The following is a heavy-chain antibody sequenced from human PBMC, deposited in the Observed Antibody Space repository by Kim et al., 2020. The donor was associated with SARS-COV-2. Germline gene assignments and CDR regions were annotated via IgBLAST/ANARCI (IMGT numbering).Heavy chain of an antibody. CDR3: AIFPGGGAARGYLDY. Sequence: GGSLRLSCAASGFTFSSYAMSWVRQAPGKGLEWVSAISGSGGSTYYADSVKGRFTISRDNSKNTLYLQMNSLRAEDTAVYYCAIFPGGGAARGYLDYWGQGTLVTVSS. D-gene: IGHD6-6*01. CDR2: ISGSGGST. J-gene: IGHJ4*02. V-gene: IGHV3-23*01. CDR1: GFTFSSYA.